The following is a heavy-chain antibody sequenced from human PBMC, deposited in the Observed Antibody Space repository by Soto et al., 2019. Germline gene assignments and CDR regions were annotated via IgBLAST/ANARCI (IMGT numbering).Heavy chain of an antibody. CDR3: AREGRGQMTTNPGDY. D-gene: IGHD4-4*01. CDR2: IYYSGST. CDR1: GGSISSSSYY. V-gene: IGHV4-39*02. J-gene: IGHJ4*02. Sequence: QLQLQESGPGLVKPSETLSLTCTVSGGSISSSSYYWGWIRQPPGKGLGWIGTIYYSGSTYYNPSLKSRVTMSVDTSKNQFSLKLSSVTAADTAVYYCAREGRGQMTTNPGDYWGQGTLVTVSS.